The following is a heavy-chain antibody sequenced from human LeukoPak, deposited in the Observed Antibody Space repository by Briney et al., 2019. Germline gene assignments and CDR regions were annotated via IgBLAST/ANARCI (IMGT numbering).Heavy chain of an antibody. CDR1: GCSISSYY. J-gene: IGHJ4*02. Sequence: PSETLSLTCTVSGCSISSYYWSWIRQPPGKGLEWIGYIYYSGSTNYNPSLKSRVTISVDTSKNQFSLKLSSVTAADTAVYHCARECPGYSSSWYLYYWGQGTLVTVSS. CDR2: IYYSGST. V-gene: IGHV4-59*01. D-gene: IGHD6-13*01. CDR3: ARECPGYSSSWYLYY.